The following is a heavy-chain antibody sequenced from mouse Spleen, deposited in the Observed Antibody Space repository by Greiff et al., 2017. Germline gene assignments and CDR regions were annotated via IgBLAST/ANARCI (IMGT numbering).Heavy chain of an antibody. CDR2: ISYSGST. V-gene: IGHV3-2*02. J-gene: IGHJ2*01. D-gene: IGHD2-4*01. CDR3: ARYYYDEKGGFDY. Sequence: EVMLVESGPGLVKPSQSLSLTCTVTGYSITSDYAWNWIRQFPGNKLEWMGFISYSGSTSYNPSLKSRISITRDTSKNQYYLQLNSVTTEDTATYYCARYYYDEKGGFDYWGQGTTLTVSS. CDR1: GYSITSDYA.